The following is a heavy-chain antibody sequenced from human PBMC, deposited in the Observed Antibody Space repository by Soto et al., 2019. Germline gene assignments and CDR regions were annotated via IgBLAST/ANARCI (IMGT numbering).Heavy chain of an antibody. CDR3: ARDTASAYYDILTLSPDY. V-gene: IGHV1-18*04. J-gene: IGHJ4*02. CDR1: GYTFTSYG. D-gene: IGHD3-9*01. CDR2: ISAYNGNT. Sequence: GASVKVSCKAPGYTFTSYGISWVRQAPGQGLEWMGWISAYNGNTNYAQKLQGRVTMTTDTSTSTAYMELRSLRSDDTAVYYCARDTASAYYDILTLSPDYWGQGTLVTVSS.